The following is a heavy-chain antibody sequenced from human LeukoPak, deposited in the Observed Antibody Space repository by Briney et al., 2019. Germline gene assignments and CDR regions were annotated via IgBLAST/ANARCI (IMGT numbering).Heavy chain of an antibody. CDR3: ATAVGYSTNAVCYPPY. Sequence: ASVKVSCKASGDTFTSIGISWVRQAPGQGLEWIGWISTYNGHTNYAQKLQSRVTMATDTSTSTAYMEVRSLRSDETAVYYCATAVGYSTNAVCYPPYWGQGPLVTVSS. CDR2: ISTYNGHT. J-gene: IGHJ4*02. D-gene: IGHD2-8*01. CDR1: GDTFTSIG. V-gene: IGHV1-18*01.